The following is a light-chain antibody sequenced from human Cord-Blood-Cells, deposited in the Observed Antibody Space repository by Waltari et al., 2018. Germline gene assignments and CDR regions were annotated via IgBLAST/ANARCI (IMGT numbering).Light chain of an antibody. J-gene: IGLJ2*01. CDR1: SSDVGGYNY. CDR3: SSYTSSSTLV. V-gene: IGLV2-14*01. CDR2: DVS. Sequence: SALTQPASAYRSPGPSITISCTGTSSDVGGYNYVSWYQQHPGKAPKLMIYDVSNRPSVVSNRFSGSKSGNTASLTISGLQAEDEADYYCSSYTSSSTLVFGGGTKLTVL.